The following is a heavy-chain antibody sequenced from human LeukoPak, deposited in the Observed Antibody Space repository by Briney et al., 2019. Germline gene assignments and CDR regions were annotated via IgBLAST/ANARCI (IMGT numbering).Heavy chain of an antibody. Sequence: LSLTCAVYGGSFSGYYWSWIRQAPGKGLEWVAVISYDGSNKYYADSVKGRFTISRDNSKNTLYLQMNSLRAEDTAVYYCARASGTTVTYFDYWGQGTLVTVSS. D-gene: IGHD4-17*01. CDR3: ARASGTTVTYFDY. CDR1: GGSFSGYY. V-gene: IGHV3-30*03. J-gene: IGHJ4*02. CDR2: ISYDGSNK.